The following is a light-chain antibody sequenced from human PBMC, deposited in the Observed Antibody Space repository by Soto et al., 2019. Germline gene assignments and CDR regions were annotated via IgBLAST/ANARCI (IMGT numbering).Light chain of an antibody. Sequence: QSALTQPASVSGSAGQSITISCTGTSSDVGGYNYVSWYQQHPGKAPKLMIYEVSNRPSGVSNRFSSSKSGNTASLTISGLQAEDEADYYCSSYTSSSTLVVFGGGTKLTVL. J-gene: IGLJ2*01. CDR3: SSYTSSSTLVV. CDR1: SSDVGGYNY. CDR2: EVS. V-gene: IGLV2-14*01.